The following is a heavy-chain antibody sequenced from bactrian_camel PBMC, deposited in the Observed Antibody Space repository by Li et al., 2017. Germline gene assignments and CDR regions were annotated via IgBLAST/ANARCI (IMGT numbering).Heavy chain of an antibody. CDR3: ARGKGSCLF. J-gene: IGHJ4*01. V-gene: IGHV3-2*01. CDR2: IYSDGSNT. CDR1: GFPFKSYY. D-gene: IGHD5*01. Sequence: HVQLVESGGGLVQPGGSLRLSCAASGFPFKSYYMNWVRQTPGKGLEWVCSIYSDGSNTYYADLVEGRFTVSRDNAKNTLYLQMNSLRSEDTAVYYCARGKGSCLFWGQGTQVTVS.